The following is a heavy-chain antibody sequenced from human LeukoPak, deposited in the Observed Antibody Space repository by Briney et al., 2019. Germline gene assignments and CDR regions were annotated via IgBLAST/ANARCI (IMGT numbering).Heavy chain of an antibody. D-gene: IGHD5-24*01. CDR1: GYRFTSYW. V-gene: IGHV5-51*01. J-gene: IGHJ1*01. Sequence: GESLKISCKGSGYRFTSYWIGWGRPMPGKGLGWMGIIYPGDSDTRYSPSFQGQVTISADKSISTAYLQWSSLNASDTAMYYCARLGRWLQSSAEYFQHWGQGTLVTVSS. CDR3: ARLGRWLQSSAEYFQH. CDR2: IYPGDSDT.